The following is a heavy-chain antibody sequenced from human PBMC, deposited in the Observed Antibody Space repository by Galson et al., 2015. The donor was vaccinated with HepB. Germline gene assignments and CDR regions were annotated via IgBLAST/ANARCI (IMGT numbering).Heavy chain of an antibody. V-gene: IGHV3-30*18. J-gene: IGHJ6*02. CDR1: GFTFSSYG. Sequence: SLRLSCAASGFTFSSYGMHWVRQAPGKGLEWVAVISYDGSNKYYADSVKGRFTISRDNSKNTLYLQMNSLRAEDTAVYYCAKDQQWLDRPGQPRGLYGMDVWGQGTTVTGSS. CDR2: ISYDGSNK. CDR3: AKDQQWLDRPGQPRGLYGMDV. D-gene: IGHD6-19*01.